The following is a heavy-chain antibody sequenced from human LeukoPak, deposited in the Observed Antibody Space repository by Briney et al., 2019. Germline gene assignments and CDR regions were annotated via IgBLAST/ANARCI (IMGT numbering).Heavy chain of an antibody. CDR1: GFTFSTYA. Sequence: GGTLRLSCAASGFTFSTYAMSWVRQAPGKGLEWVSGISGSGGSTFYADSVKGRFTISRDNSKNTLYLQMNSLRAEDTALYYCAKAMDSSGYYAIDYWGQGTLVTVSS. CDR3: AKAMDSSGYYAIDY. J-gene: IGHJ4*02. V-gene: IGHV3-23*01. CDR2: ISGSGGST. D-gene: IGHD3-22*01.